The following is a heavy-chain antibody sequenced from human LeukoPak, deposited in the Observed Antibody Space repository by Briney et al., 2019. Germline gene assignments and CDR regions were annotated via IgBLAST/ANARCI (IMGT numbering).Heavy chain of an antibody. CDR2: INPNSGGT. CDR1: GYTFTGYY. Sequence: ASVKVSCKASGYTFTGYYMHWVRQAPGQGLEWMGWINPNSGGTNYAQKFQGRVTMTRDTSISTAYMELSRLRSDDTAVYYCARRKTGDESYDYWGQGTLVTVSS. V-gene: IGHV1-2*02. CDR3: ARRKTGDESYDY. D-gene: IGHD7-27*01. J-gene: IGHJ4*02.